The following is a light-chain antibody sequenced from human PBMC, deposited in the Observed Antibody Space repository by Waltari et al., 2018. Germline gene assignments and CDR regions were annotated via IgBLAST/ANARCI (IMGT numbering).Light chain of an antibody. CDR1: QSISHY. Sequence: DIQMTQSPSSLSAFVGASVPLTCRASQSISHYLNWYQQKPLNAPKLLMFAASCLQSGIPSRFSGSGSGTDVTLTINNLQPEDFATYYCQQSYSSPWTFGQGTRVEIK. V-gene: IGKV1-39*01. J-gene: IGKJ1*01. CDR3: QQSYSSPWT. CDR2: AAS.